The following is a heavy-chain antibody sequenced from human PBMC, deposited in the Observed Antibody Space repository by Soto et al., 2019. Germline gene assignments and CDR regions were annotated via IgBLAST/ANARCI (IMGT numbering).Heavy chain of an antibody. CDR1: GFSFSSYG. CDR2: IWFDGSDK. J-gene: IGHJ3*02. D-gene: IGHD2-2*01. CDR3: ARLYCSSNSCYSVGAFDI. V-gene: IGHV3-33*01. Sequence: PGWALRLSCAVPGFSFSSYGMHWVRQAPGKGLEWVALIWFDGSDKYYADSVKGRFTISRDNSKNTLYLQMNSLRADDTAVYYCARLYCSSNSCYSVGAFDIWGQGTMVTGSS.